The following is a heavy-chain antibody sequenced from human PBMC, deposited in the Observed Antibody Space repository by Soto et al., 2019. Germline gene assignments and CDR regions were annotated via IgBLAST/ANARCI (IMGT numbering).Heavy chain of an antibody. CDR3: ARGGSSSPYFDD. V-gene: IGHV4-31*03. J-gene: IGHJ4*02. CDR1: GGSISSGGYY. D-gene: IGHD6-13*01. Sequence: QVQLQESGPGLVKPSQTLSLTCTVSGGSISSGGYYWSWIRQHPGKGLEWIGYIYYSGSTYYNPSLKSRVTISVDTSKNQFSLKLSSVTAADTVVYYCARGGSSSPYFDDWGQGTLVTVSS. CDR2: IYYSGST.